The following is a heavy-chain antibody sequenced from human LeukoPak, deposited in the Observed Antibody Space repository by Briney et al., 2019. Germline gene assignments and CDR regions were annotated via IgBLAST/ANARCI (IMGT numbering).Heavy chain of an antibody. Sequence: LSLTCTVSGGSISSYYWSWIRQPPGKGLEWVSYISGSGSTIYYADSVKGRFTISRDNAKNSLYLQMNSLRAEDTAVYYCARETRIAAAVFDYWGQGTLVTVSS. CDR2: ISGSGSTI. CDR1: GGSISSYY. CDR3: ARETRIAAAVFDY. J-gene: IGHJ4*02. D-gene: IGHD6-13*01. V-gene: IGHV3-11*04.